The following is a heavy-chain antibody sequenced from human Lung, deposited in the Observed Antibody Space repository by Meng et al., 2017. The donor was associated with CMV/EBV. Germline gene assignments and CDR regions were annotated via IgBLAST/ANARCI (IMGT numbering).Heavy chain of an antibody. Sequence: GGSLRLSCAASGFAFADYAMSWVRQAPGKGLEWVSFIRSKSYGGTTLYAASVKGRFTISRDDSKGVAYLQMNSLRTEDTAIYYCTRTWLTGDTYYFDYWGQGXLVTVSS. CDR1: GFAFADYA. D-gene: IGHD7-27*01. J-gene: IGHJ4*02. CDR2: IRSKSYGGTT. V-gene: IGHV3-49*04. CDR3: TRTWLTGDTYYFDY.